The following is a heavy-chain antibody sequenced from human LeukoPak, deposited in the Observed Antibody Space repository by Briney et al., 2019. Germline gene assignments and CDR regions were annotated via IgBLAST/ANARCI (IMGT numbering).Heavy chain of an antibody. D-gene: IGHD6-13*01. Sequence: SETLSLTCTVSGDSINAYYWGWIRQPPGKGLEWVGYIYFSGTTKYNPSLESRVTISVDTSKNQFSLKLSSVTAADTAVYYCARRRAEGGSNGHYNWFDPWGQGILVTVSS. J-gene: IGHJ5*02. CDR2: IYFSGTT. V-gene: IGHV4-59*08. CDR3: ARRRAEGGSNGHYNWFDP. CDR1: GDSINAYY.